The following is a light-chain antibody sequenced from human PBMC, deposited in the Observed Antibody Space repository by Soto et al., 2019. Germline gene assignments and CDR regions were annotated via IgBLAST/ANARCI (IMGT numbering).Light chain of an antibody. Sequence: AIQMTQSPSSLSASVGDRVTITCRASQGIRNDLGWYQQRPEKAPTLLIFATSSLQSGVPSRFSGSGSGTDFTLTISSLQPEDFATYYCFQDYNYPRTFGQGTKVEI. V-gene: IGKV1-6*01. CDR1: QGIRND. CDR2: ATS. J-gene: IGKJ1*01. CDR3: FQDYNYPRT.